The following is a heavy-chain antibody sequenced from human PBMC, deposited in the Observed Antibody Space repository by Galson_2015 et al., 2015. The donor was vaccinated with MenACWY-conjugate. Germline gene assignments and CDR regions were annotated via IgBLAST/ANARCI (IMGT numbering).Heavy chain of an antibody. CDR1: GYSFTNYW. CDR3: ARWGYGDPLYYFAY. Sequence: QSGAEVKKPGGSLKISCKGSGYSFTNYWIGWVRQVPGKGPEWMGIIYPGDSDTKYSPSFQGQVTISADKSINTAYLQRNSLKASDTAIYYCARWGYGDPLYYFAYWGQGTLVIVSS. D-gene: IGHD4-17*01. CDR2: IYPGDSDT. J-gene: IGHJ4*02. V-gene: IGHV5-51*03.